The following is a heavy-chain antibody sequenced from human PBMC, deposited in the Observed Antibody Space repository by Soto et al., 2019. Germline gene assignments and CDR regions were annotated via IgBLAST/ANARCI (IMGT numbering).Heavy chain of an antibody. CDR1: GYTFTRYG. CDR2: INAANGDT. V-gene: IGHV1-3*01. D-gene: IGHD6-13*01. Sequence: ASVKVPCKASGYTFTRYGIHWVRQAPGQRLEWMGWINAANGDTKYSPKFQGRVTITRDTSASTAYMELSSLRSEDTAVYYCVRRHVSATGIDWFDPWGQGTLVTVSS. CDR3: VRRHVSATGIDWFDP. J-gene: IGHJ5*02.